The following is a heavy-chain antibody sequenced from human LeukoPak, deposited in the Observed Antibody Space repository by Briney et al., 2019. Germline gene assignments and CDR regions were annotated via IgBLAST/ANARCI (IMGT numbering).Heavy chain of an antibody. V-gene: IGHV1-69*02. CDR3: ANSNGFGELLTHDY. CDR2: MIPIIGIA. D-gene: IGHD3-10*01. Sequence: CAKVSPEPSGGTLSSCTISAGPHPPGQRRESRWRMIPIIGIANYAQKFQGRVTITADKSTSTAYMELSSLRSEDTAVYYCANSNGFGELLTHDYWGQGTLVTVSS. CDR1: GGTLSSCT. J-gene: IGHJ4*02.